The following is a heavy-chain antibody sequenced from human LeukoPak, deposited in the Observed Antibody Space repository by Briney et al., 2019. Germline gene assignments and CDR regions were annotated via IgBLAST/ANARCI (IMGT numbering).Heavy chain of an antibody. CDR1: GYTLTELS. D-gene: IGHD5-18*01. CDR2: FDPEDGET. Sequence: ASVKVSCKVSGYTLTELSMHWVRQAPGKGLEWMGGFDPEDGETIYAQKFQGRVTMTEDTSTDTAYMELSSLRPEDTAVYYCATSASGYSYGSHFDYWGQGTLVTVSS. V-gene: IGHV1-24*01. J-gene: IGHJ4*02. CDR3: ATSASGYSYGSHFDY.